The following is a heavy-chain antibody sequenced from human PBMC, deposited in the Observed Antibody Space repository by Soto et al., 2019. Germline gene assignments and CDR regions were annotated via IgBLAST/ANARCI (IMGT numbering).Heavy chain of an antibody. CDR3: ARQLLGAGSFYFDS. J-gene: IGHJ4*02. CDR1: EFCFGHYL. Sequence: PGESMKISYEGAEFCFGHYLIGLVRQMRGEGLEWVGIIYPDDSDARYSPSFQGQVTISADKSVTTAYLKWTSLKASDTAIYYCARQLLGAGSFYFDSWGQGTQVTVSS. V-gene: IGHV5-51*01. D-gene: IGHD3-10*01. CDR2: IYPDDSDA.